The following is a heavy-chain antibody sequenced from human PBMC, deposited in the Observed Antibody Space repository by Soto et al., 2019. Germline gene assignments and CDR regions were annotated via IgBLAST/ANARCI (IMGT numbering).Heavy chain of an antibody. J-gene: IGHJ4*02. CDR1: GFTFSSYA. CDR3: ATLRFCTSSSCYGREGGY. CDR2: ISGTGANT. Sequence: EVQLLESGGGLVQPGGSLRLSCAASGFTFSSYAMSWVRQVPGKGLEWVSAISGTGANTYYADSVKGRFTISRDNSKNTLYRQMNSLRADDAAVYYCATLRFCTSSSCYGREGGYWGQGTLVTVSS. V-gene: IGHV3-23*01. D-gene: IGHD2-2*01.